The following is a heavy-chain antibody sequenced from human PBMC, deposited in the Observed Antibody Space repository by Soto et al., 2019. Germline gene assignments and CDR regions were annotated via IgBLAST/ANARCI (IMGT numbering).Heavy chain of an antibody. CDR2: ISAYNGNT. J-gene: IGHJ4*02. CDR3: SIGECAAGTDSPAPFDY. CDR1: GCNIKSTR. D-gene: IGHD3-10*01. V-gene: IGHV1-18*01. Sequence: VQLCSQGAGCNIKSTRSPSTRPASGEGREWMGWISAYNGNTNYAQKLQGRVTMTTDTSTSTAYMELRSLRSDDTAVYYCSIGECAAGTDSPAPFDYWGQGTLVTVSS.